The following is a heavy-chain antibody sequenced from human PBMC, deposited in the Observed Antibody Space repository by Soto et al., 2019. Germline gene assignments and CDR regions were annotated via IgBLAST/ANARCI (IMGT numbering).Heavy chain of an antibody. Sequence: QIQLVQSGAEVKKPGASVKVSCKASGYTFSSYHITWVRQAPGQGLEWMGWISAYNGNTHYAQNLQGRVTMTTAPSTSTAYMELRSLRSDDTAVYYCARDLPPVGYWGQGALVTVSS. J-gene: IGHJ4*02. CDR2: ISAYNGNT. CDR1: GYTFSSYH. V-gene: IGHV1-18*01. CDR3: ARDLPPVGY.